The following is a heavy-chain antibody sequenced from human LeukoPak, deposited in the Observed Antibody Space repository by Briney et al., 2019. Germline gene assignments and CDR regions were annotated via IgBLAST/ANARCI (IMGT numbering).Heavy chain of an antibody. J-gene: IGHJ4*02. CDR3: ARSLSLRGHFDY. CDR2: ISWNSGSI. Sequence: PGGSLRLSCAASGFTFDDYAMNWVRQVPGKGLEWVSGISWNSGSIDYADSVKGRFTISRDSAKNSLYLQMNSLRPEDMALYFCARSLSLRGHFDYWGQGTLVTVSS. V-gene: IGHV3-9*03. CDR1: GFTFDDYA. D-gene: IGHD1-26*01.